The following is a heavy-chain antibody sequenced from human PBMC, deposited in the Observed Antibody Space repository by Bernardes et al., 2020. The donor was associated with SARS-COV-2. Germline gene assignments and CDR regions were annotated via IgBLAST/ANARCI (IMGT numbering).Heavy chain of an antibody. V-gene: IGHV3-74*01. CDR2: INGDGNSI. J-gene: IGHJ4*02. D-gene: IGHD6-19*01. CDR3: ARGSGNYYFDY. CDR1: GFTFSDYW. Sequence: GGSLRLSCVVSGFTFSDYWMHWVRQPPGKGLVWVSRINGDGNSINYADSVKGRFTISRDNAKNTLYLQMTSLTADDTALYYCARGSGNYYFDYWGRGTLITVSS.